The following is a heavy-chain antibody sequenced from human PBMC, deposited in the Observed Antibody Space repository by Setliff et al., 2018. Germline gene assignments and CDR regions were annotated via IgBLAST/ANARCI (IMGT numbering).Heavy chain of an antibody. CDR3: AREQWLDPPGYYYMDV. Sequence: PSETLSLTCTVSGGSLSSYYWSWIRQPPGKGLEWIGYIYYSGSTDSHPSLKSRVSISIDTSKNQFSLKLNSVTAADMAVYYCAREQWLDPPGYYYMDVWAKGTTVTVSS. J-gene: IGHJ6*03. CDR1: GGSLSSYY. V-gene: IGHV4-59*12. D-gene: IGHD6-19*01. CDR2: IYYSGST.